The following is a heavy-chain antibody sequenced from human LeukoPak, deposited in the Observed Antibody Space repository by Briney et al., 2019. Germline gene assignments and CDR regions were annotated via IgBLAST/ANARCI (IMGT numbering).Heavy chain of an antibody. V-gene: IGHV1-2*02. J-gene: IGHJ4*02. D-gene: IGHD1-26*01. CDR2: INPNTGGT. Sequence: ASVKVSCTASGYTFTGYYMHWVRQAPGQGLEWMGWINPNTGGTDNAQRFQGRVTMTRDTSISTAYMELSSLRSDDTAVYYCASGSTTRQIVGEYYFDYWGQGTLVTVSS. CDR1: GYTFTGYY. CDR3: ASGSTTRQIVGEYYFDY.